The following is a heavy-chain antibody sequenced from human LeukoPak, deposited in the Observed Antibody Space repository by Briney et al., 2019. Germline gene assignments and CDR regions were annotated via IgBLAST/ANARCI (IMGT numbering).Heavy chain of an antibody. CDR3: ARDRSIAVADYFDY. D-gene: IGHD6-19*01. J-gene: IGHJ4*02. CDR2: TSSSSSYI. CDR1: GFTFSSYS. Sequence: GGSLRLSCAASGFTFSSYSMNWVRQAPGKGLEWVSSTSSSSSYIYYADSVKGRFTISRDNAKNSLYLQMNSLRAEDTAVYYCARDRSIAVADYFDYWGQGTLVTVSS. V-gene: IGHV3-21*01.